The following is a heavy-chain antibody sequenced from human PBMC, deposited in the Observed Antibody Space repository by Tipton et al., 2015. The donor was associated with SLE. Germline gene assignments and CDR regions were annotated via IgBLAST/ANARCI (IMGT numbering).Heavy chain of an antibody. V-gene: IGHV3-23*03. CDR1: GFTFSSYA. CDR2: IYSGGST. J-gene: IGHJ2*01. D-gene: IGHD6-13*01. CDR3: AKSPSGRGYSSSRYWYFDP. Sequence: SLRLSCAASGFTFSSYAMSWVRQAPGKGLEWVSVIYSGGSTYSADSVKGRFTISRDNSKNTLYLQMNSLRAEDTAVYYCAKSPSGRGYSSSRYWYFDPWGPGTLVTVSS.